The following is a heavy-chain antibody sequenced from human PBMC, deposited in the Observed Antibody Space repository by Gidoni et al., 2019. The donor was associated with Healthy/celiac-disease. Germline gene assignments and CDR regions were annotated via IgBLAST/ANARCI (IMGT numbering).Heavy chain of an antibody. J-gene: IGHJ6*02. CDR1: GYSFTSYW. CDR2: IFPGDSDT. CDR3: ARDWRRQQLGRYYYYGMDV. V-gene: IGHV5-51*03. Sequence: EVQLVQSGAEVKKPGESLKLSCKGSGYSFTSYWIGWVRQMPGKGLAWMGSIFPGDSDTRYSPSFQGQVTISADKSISTAYLQWSSLKASDTAMYYCARDWRRQQLGRYYYYGMDVWGQGTTVTVSS. D-gene: IGHD6-13*01.